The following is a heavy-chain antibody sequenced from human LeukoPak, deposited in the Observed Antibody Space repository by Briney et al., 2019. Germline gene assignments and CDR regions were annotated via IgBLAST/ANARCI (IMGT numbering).Heavy chain of an antibody. CDR3: AKGAGWPPYFFDF. Sequence: GGSLRLSCAASGFTFSSHGMHWVRQAPGKGLEWVAFIQYDGSTKYYADSVKGRITISRDNSKTTLYLQMSSLRAEDTAVFYCAKGAGWPPYFFDFWGQGTLVTVSS. CDR2: IQYDGSTK. CDR1: GFTFSSHG. D-gene: IGHD6-19*01. J-gene: IGHJ4*02. V-gene: IGHV3-30*02.